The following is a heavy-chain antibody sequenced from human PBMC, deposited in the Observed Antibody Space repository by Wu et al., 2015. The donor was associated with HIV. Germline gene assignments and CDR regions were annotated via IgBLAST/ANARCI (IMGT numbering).Heavy chain of an antibody. CDR3: ARATTMIRGIPNWLDP. CDR2: IIPLFGTA. Sequence: VQLVQSGGEMKKPGSSVKLSCKASGDTFSSYAINWVRQAPGQGLEWMGGIIPLFGTANYAQKFQGSVTITADESASTAYMELSSLRSDDTAVYYCARATTMIRGIPNWLDPWGQGTLVTVSS. V-gene: IGHV1-69*12. D-gene: IGHD3-10*01. J-gene: IGHJ5*02. CDR1: GDTFSSYA.